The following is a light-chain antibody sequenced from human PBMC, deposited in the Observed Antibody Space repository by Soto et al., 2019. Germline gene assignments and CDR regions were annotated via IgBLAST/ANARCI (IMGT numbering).Light chain of an antibody. Sequence: QSVLTQPPSVSAAPGQKVTISCSGSSSNIGNNYVSWYQQLPGTAPKLLIYDNNKRPSGIPDRFSGSKSGTSATLDITGLQTGDEADYYCGTWDSSLSAGRGWVFGGGTQLTVL. J-gene: IGLJ3*02. CDR3: GTWDSSLSAGRGWV. CDR1: SSNIGNNY. V-gene: IGLV1-51*01. CDR2: DNN.